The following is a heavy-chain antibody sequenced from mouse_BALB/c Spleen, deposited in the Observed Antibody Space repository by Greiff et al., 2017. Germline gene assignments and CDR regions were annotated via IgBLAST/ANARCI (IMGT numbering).Heavy chain of an antibody. CDR1: GVSITSGY. CDR2: ISYSGST. Sequence: EVKLMESGPSLVKPSQTLSLTCSVTGVSITSGYWNWIRKFPGNKLEYMGYISYSGSTYYNPSLKSRISITRDTSKNQYYLQLNSVTTEDTATYYCARFIYGNYAMDYWGQGTSVTVSS. J-gene: IGHJ4*01. D-gene: IGHD2-1*01. CDR3: ARFIYGNYAMDY. V-gene: IGHV3-8*02.